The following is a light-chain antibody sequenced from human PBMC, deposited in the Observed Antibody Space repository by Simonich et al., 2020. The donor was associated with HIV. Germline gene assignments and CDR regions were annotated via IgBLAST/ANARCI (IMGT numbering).Light chain of an antibody. Sequence: EIVLTQSPATLSLSPGERATLSCRASQSVSSYLAWYQQKPGQAPRLLIYDASNRATGSPARFSGSGSGTDFTLTISSLQSEDFAVYYCQQYNNWPYTFGQGTKLEIK. J-gene: IGKJ2*01. CDR2: DAS. CDR1: QSVSSY. CDR3: QQYNNWPYT. V-gene: IGKV3-11*01.